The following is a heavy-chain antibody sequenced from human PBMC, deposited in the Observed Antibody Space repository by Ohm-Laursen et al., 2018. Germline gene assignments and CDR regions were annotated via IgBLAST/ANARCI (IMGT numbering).Heavy chain of an antibody. CDR3: ASLSRGFYYDSSGYGMDV. Sequence: ASVKVSCKASGYTFTSYYMHWVRQAPGQGLEWMGIINPSGGSTSYAQKFQGRVTMTRDTSTSTVYMELSSLRSEGTAVYYCASLSRGFYYDSSGYGMDVWGQGTTVTVSS. CDR1: GYTFTSYY. J-gene: IGHJ6*02. CDR2: INPSGGST. D-gene: IGHD3-22*01. V-gene: IGHV1-46*01.